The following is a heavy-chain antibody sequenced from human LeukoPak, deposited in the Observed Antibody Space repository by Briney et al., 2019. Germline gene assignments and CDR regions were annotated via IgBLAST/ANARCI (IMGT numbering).Heavy chain of an antibody. CDR1: GGSISSYY. D-gene: IGHD3-3*01. J-gene: IGHJ4*02. Sequence: PSETLSLTCTVSGGSISSYYWSWIRQPPGKRLEWIGHIYYSGSTNYNPSLKSRVTISVDTSKNQFSLKLSSVTAADSAVYYCASRSSIWSGYQDTLYYFDSWGQGTLVTVSS. V-gene: IGHV4-59*01. CDR2: IYYSGST. CDR3: ASRSSIWSGYQDTLYYFDS.